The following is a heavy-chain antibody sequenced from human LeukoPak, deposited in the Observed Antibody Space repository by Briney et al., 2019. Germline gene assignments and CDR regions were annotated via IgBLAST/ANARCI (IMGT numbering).Heavy chain of an antibody. J-gene: IGHJ5*02. V-gene: IGHV4-59*01. D-gene: IGHD3-10*01. Sequence: SETLSLTCTVSGGSISSYYWSWIRQPPGKGLEWIGYIYYSGSTNYNPSLKSRVTISVDTSKNQFSLKLSSVTAADTAVYYCARVVVVRGAESWFDPWGQGTLVTVSS. CDR3: ARVVVVRGAESWFDP. CDR2: IYYSGST. CDR1: GGSISSYY.